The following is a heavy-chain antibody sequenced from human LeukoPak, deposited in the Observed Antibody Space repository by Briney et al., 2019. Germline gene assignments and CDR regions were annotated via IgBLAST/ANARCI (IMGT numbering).Heavy chain of an antibody. CDR1: ELTLSNYW. CDR2: IQKDGSER. Sequence: PGGSLRLSCVAPELTLSNYWMSWVRQAPGKGLEWVANIQKDGSERYYVDSVKGRFTISRDNAKNSVYLQMDSLRAEDTAMYFCARGGSGRYFYYMDVWGKGSTVTVSS. V-gene: IGHV3-7*01. J-gene: IGHJ6*03. D-gene: IGHD3-10*01. CDR3: ARGGSGRYFYYMDV.